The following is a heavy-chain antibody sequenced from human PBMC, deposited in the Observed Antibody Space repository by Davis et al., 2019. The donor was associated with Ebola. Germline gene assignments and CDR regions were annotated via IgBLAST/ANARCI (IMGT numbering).Heavy chain of an antibody. CDR1: GYTFTSYD. V-gene: IGHV1-8*01. D-gene: IGHD2-2*01. Sequence: AASVKVSCKASGYTFTSYDINWVRQATGQGLEWMGWMNPNSGNTGYAQKFQGRVTMTRNTSISTAYMELSSLRSEDTAVYYCARAPAYCSSTSCYEPYYYYGMDVWGQGTTVTVSS. CDR2: MNPNSGNT. CDR3: ARAPAYCSSTSCYEPYYYYGMDV. J-gene: IGHJ6*02.